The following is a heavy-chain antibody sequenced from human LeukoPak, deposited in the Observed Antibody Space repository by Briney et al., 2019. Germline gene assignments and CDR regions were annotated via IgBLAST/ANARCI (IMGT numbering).Heavy chain of an antibody. V-gene: IGHV4-4*07. CDR1: GGSISSYY. J-gene: IGHJ4*02. CDR3: ATDYYGSGSYYTC. D-gene: IGHD3-10*01. CDR2: IYTSGST. Sequence: PSETLSLTCTVSGGSISSYYWSWLRQPAGKGLEWIGRIYTSGSTNYNPSLKSRVTMSVDTSKNQFSLKLSSVTAADTAVYYCATDYYGSGSYYTCWGQGTLVTVSS.